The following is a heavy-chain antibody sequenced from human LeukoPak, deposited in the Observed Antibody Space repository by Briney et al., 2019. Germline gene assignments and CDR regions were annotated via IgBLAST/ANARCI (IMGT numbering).Heavy chain of an antibody. J-gene: IGHJ4*02. CDR3: ATSGNLDY. V-gene: IGHV1-46*01. CDR2: INPSGGST. D-gene: IGHD3-10*01. Sequence: ASVKVSCKASGYTFTSYYMHWVRQAPGQGLEWMGIINPSGGSTSYAQKFQGRVTMTEDTSTDTAYMELSSLRSEDTAVYYCATSGNLDYWGQGTLVTVS. CDR1: GYTFTSYY.